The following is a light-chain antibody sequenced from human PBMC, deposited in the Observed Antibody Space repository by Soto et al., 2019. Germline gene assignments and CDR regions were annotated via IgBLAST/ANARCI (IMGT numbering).Light chain of an antibody. V-gene: IGKV3-11*01. Sequence: EIGLTQSRTTLSLSPGDRATLSCRASQSVSRYLAWYQQKPGQAPRLLIHDTSTRATGVPDTFSGSGSGTEFTLTISSLEPEDSAMYYCQQRFSWPPTFGGGTHVEIK. J-gene: IGKJ4*01. CDR2: DTS. CDR1: QSVSRY. CDR3: QQRFSWPPT.